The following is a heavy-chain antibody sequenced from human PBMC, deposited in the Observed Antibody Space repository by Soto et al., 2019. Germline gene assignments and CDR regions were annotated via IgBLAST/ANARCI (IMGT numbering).Heavy chain of an antibody. CDR2: ISVSGGTT. CDR1: GLTFSDYA. J-gene: IGHJ4*02. D-gene: IGHD1-1*01. CDR3: AKWGVQVDC. V-gene: IGHV3-23*01. Sequence: EVQLLESGGVLVQPGGSLRPSCAASGLTFSDYAMTWVRQAPGKGLEWGSPISVSGGTTYYPDSVKGRFTISRDNSKNTLHLQMNSLRVEDTAVYYCAKWGVQVDCWGPGTLVTVSS.